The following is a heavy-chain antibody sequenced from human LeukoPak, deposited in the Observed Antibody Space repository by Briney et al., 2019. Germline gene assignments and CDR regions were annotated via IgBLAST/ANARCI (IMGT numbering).Heavy chain of an antibody. J-gene: IGHJ4*02. CDR3: ARVNYDFWSGYIDY. V-gene: IGHV3-64*01. D-gene: IGHD3-3*01. Sequence: GGSLRLSCAAPGFTFSSYAMHWVRQAPGKGLEYVSAISSNGGSTYYANSVKGRFTISRDNSKNTLYLQMGSLRAEDMAVYYCARVNYDFWSGYIDYWGQGTLVTVSS. CDR1: GFTFSSYA. CDR2: ISSNGGST.